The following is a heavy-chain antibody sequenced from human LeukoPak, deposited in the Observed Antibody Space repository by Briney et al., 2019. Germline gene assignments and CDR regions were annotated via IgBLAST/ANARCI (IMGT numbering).Heavy chain of an antibody. CDR2: IIPIFGTA. V-gene: IGHV1-69*13. D-gene: IGHD5-12*01. Sequence: SVKVSCKASGGTFSSYAISWVRQAPGQGLEWMGGIIPIFGTANYAQKFQGRVTITADESTSTAYMELRSLRSDDTAVYYCARDAGYSGYDEGYFDYWGQRTLVTVSS. CDR1: GGTFSSYA. CDR3: ARDAGYSGYDEGYFDY. J-gene: IGHJ4*02.